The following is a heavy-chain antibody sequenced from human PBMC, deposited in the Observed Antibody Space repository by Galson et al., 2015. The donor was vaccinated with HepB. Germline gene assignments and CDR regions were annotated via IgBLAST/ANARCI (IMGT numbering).Heavy chain of an antibody. CDR1: GFTFSRYE. V-gene: IGHV3-48*03. CDR2: ISGSGNTM. J-gene: IGHJ4*02. D-gene: IGHD3-22*01. CDR3: ARTMRSMSHPRSDY. Sequence: SLRLSCAASGFTFSRYEMSWVRQAPGKGLEWISYISGSGNTMYYAESVKGRFTISRDNANNSLYLQMNSLRAEDTAVYYCARTMRSMSHPRSDYWGQGTLVTVSS.